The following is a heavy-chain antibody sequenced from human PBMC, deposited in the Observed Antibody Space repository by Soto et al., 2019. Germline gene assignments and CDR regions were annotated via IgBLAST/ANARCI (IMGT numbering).Heavy chain of an antibody. CDR3: AKAEYSSSAHSPFDY. V-gene: IGHV3-9*01. CDR2: ISWNSGSI. J-gene: IGHJ4*02. CDR1: GFTFDDYA. D-gene: IGHD6-6*01. Sequence: EVQLVESGGGLVQPGRSLRLSCAASGFTFDDYAMHWVRQAPGKGLEWVSGISWNSGSIGYADSVKGRFTISRDNAKNSLYLQRNSLRAEDTALYYCAKAEYSSSAHSPFDYWGQGTLVTVSS.